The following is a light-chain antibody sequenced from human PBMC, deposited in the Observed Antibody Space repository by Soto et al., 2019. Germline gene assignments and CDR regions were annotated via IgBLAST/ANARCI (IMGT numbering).Light chain of an antibody. V-gene: IGKV3-15*01. CDR1: HGVSSS. CDR2: DTS. CDR3: RQYNNWPPFT. Sequence: EIVMTQSPATLSMSPGERATLSCRASHGVSSSLAWYQQKPGQAPRLLIYDTSTRAAGVPARFSGSGSGTEFALTISSLQSEDSAVYYCRQYNNWPPFTFGQGTKLEIK. J-gene: IGKJ2*01.